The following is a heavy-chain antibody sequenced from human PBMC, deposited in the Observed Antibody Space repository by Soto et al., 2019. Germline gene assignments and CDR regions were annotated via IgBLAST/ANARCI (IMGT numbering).Heavy chain of an antibody. D-gene: IGHD3-22*01. CDR1: GGTFSSYA. V-gene: IGHV1-69*06. CDR2: IIPIFGTA. J-gene: IGHJ3*02. CDR3: ARHCYDSSGLDAFDI. Sequence: SVKVSCKASGGTFSSYAISWVRQAPGQGLEWMGGIIPIFGTANYAQKFQGRVTITADKSTSTAYMELSSLRSEDTAVYYCARHCYDSSGLDAFDIWGQGTMVTVSS.